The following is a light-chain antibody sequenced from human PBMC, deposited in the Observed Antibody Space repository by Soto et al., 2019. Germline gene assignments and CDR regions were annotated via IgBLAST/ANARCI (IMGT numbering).Light chain of an antibody. CDR2: GAS. J-gene: IGKJ4*01. Sequence: DIQLTQYPYFLSASEGDRVTITCRASQGIGSYLDWYQQKPGKAPKLMISGASTLQSGVPSRFSGSGSGTEFTLTISSLQPEDFATDSCQQLHSWGVTFGGGTKGEIK. CDR1: QGIGSY. CDR3: QQLHSWGVT. V-gene: IGKV1-9*01.